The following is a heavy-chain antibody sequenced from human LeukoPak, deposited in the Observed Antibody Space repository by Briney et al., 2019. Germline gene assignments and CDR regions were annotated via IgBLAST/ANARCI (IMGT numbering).Heavy chain of an antibody. CDR2: MKQSGTP. D-gene: IGHD3-10*01. CDR1: GGSFSAIH. J-gene: IGHJ4*02. V-gene: IGHV4-34*01. Sequence: SETLSLTCAVYGGSFSAIHWNWSRQSPAKGLEWLGEMKQSGTPRYNPPLQSRVTISVDKSKNQFSLNVRSVTAADTAVYYCASRPFLYGFRTYFDNWAQGTLVTVSS. CDR3: ASRPFLYGFRTYFDN.